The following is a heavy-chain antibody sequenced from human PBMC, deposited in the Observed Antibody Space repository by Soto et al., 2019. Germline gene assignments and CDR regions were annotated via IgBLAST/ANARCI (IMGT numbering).Heavy chain of an antibody. V-gene: IGHV1-69*04. CDR2: IIPILGIA. CDR1: GGTFSSYT. Sequence: SVEVSCKASGGTFSSYTISWVRQAPGQGLEWMGRIIPILGIANYAQKLQGRVTITADKSTSTAYMELSSLRSEDTAVYYCARDSLGYDYYYYMDVWGKGTTVPVSS. CDR3: ARDSLGYDYYYYMDV. J-gene: IGHJ6*03.